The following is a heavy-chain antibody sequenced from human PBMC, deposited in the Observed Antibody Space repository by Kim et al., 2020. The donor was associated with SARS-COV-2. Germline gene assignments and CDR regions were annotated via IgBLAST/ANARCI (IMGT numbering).Heavy chain of an antibody. CDR3: VREPAN. V-gene: IGHV3-11*01. J-gene: IGHJ4*02. CDR2: SDGNSM. Sequence: SDGNSMSYADSVNGRFSIPRDNAKQSLSLQMNSLTPEDTAVYYCVREPANWGQGTLVTVSS.